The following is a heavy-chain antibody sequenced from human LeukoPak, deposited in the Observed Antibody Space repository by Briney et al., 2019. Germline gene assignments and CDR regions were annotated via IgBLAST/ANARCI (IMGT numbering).Heavy chain of an antibody. D-gene: IGHD3-10*01. CDR2: IYYSGST. Sequence: PSETLSLTCTVSGGSISSYYWSWIRQPPGKGLEWIGYIYYSGSTYYNPSLKSRVTISVDTSKNQFSLKLSSVTAADTAVYYCARGRGEWYDYFDYWGQGTLVTVSS. J-gene: IGHJ4*02. CDR1: GGSISSYY. CDR3: ARGRGEWYDYFDY. V-gene: IGHV4-59*08.